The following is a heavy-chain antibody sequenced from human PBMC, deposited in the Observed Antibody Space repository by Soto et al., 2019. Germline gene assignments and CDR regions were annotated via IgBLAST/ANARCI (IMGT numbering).Heavy chain of an antibody. V-gene: IGHV1-46*01. D-gene: IGHD1-1*01. CDR3: ARDSGDTTLRQWGRSFHY. CDR1: GFTFTNYY. CDR2: INPSGGGT. J-gene: IGHJ4*02. Sequence: QVRLVQSGAEVKKPGASVKVSCKASGFTFTNYYIHWVRQAPGQGLEWMGLINPSGGGTFYAQKFQGRVTVTRDTSTGTVYMELSNLRSEDTAVYFCARDSGDTTLRQWGRSFHYWGQGTLVTVSS.